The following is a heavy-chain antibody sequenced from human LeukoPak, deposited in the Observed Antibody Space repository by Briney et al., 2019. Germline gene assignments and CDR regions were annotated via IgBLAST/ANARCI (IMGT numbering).Heavy chain of an antibody. D-gene: IGHD6-13*01. V-gene: IGHV1-18*01. J-gene: IGHJ3*02. CDR1: GYTFTSYG. CDR3: ARVFYGSSWYADAFDI. CDR2: ISAYNGNT. Sequence: PTASVKVSCKASGYTFTSYGISWVRQAPGQGLEWMGWISAYNGNTNYAQKLQGRVTMTTVTSTSTAYMELRSLRSDDTAVYYCARVFYGSSWYADAFDIWGQGTMVTVSS.